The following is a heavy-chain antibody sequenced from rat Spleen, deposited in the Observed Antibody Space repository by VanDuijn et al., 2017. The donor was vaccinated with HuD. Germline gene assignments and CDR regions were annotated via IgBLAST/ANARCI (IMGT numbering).Heavy chain of an antibody. CDR1: GFTFNNYW. CDR2: IIYDGSRT. V-gene: IGHV5S10*01. D-gene: IGHD1-6*01. Sequence: EVQLVESGGGLVQPGNSLKLSCAASGFTFNNYWMTWIRQAPGKGLEWVATIIYDGSRTYYRDSVKGRFTISSDNTKSTLYLQMDSLRSEDTATYYCAGQKYFGYTYGESYFDYWGQGVMVTVSS. J-gene: IGHJ2*01. CDR3: AGQKYFGYTYGESYFDY.